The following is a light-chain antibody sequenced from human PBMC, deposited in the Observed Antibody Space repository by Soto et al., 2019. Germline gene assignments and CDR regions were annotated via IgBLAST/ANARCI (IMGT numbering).Light chain of an antibody. V-gene: IGKV1-39*01. CDR1: QSISSY. Sequence: DIQMTQSPSSLSASVGDRVTITGLASQSISSYLNWYQKKPGKAPKLLSYAASSLQSGVPSRFSGSGSGTDFTLTIISLQPEDFATYYCQQSYSTPPITFGQGTRLETK. CDR2: AAS. CDR3: QQSYSTPPIT. J-gene: IGKJ5*01.